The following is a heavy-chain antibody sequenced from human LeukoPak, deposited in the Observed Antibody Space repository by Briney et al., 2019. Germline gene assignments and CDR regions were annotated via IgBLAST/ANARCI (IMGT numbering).Heavy chain of an antibody. CDR3: AIEYSSSSSFDY. CDR2: IYTSGST. D-gene: IGHD6-6*01. V-gene: IGHV4-61*02. CDR1: GGSISSGSYY. J-gene: IGHJ4*02. Sequence: SETLSLTCTVSGGSISSGSYYWSWIRQPAGKGLEWIGRIYTSGSTNYNPSLKSRVTISVDTSKNQFSLKLSSVTAADTAVYYCAIEYSSSSSFDYWGQGTLVTVSS.